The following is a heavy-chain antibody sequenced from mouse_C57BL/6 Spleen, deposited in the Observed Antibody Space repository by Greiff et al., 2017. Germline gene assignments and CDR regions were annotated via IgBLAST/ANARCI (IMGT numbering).Heavy chain of an antibody. CDR2: IYPGSGST. CDR3: AREDYYGSSYYWYFDV. Sequence: VQLQQSGAELVKPGASVKMSCKASGYTFTSYWITWVKQRPGQGLEWIGDIYPGSGSTNYNEKFKSKATLTVDTSSSTAYMQLSSLTSEDSAVYYCAREDYYGSSYYWYFDVWGTGTTVTVSS. CDR1: GYTFTSYW. V-gene: IGHV1-55*01. D-gene: IGHD1-1*01. J-gene: IGHJ1*03.